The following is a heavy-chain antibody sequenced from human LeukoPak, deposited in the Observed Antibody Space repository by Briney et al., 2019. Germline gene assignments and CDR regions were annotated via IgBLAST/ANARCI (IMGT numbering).Heavy chain of an antibody. J-gene: IGHJ4*02. D-gene: IGHD2-15*01. CDR1: GYSVSSAFY. V-gene: IGHV4-38-2*02. CDR2: FYHDETT. Sequence: PSETLSLTCTASGYSVSSAFYWGWIRQPPGKGLEWVGSFYHDETTYYNPSLKSRVTLSVDTSKRQFYLDMYSVTAADTAVYYCASADSEDFFDYWGRGALVTVSS. CDR3: ASADSEDFFDY.